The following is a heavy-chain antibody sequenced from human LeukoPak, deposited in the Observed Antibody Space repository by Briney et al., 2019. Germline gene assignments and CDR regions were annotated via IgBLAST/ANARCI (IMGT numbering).Heavy chain of an antibody. J-gene: IGHJ4*02. V-gene: IGHV3-74*01. CDR3: ARDYPPY. Sequence: GGSLRLSCVASGFTFSSSWMHWVRQAPGKGLVWVSRINTDGKTTTYADSVKGRFTISRDNTKNTLYLQMNSLNAEDTALYYCARDYPPYWGQGTLATVSA. CDR2: INTDGKTT. CDR1: GFTFSSSW.